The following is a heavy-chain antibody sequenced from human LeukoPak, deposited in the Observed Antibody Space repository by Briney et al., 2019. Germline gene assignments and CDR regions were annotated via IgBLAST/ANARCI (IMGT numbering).Heavy chain of an antibody. Sequence: GASVKVSCKASGGTFSSYAISWVRQAPGQGLEWMGRIIPILGIANYAQKFQGRVTITADKSTSTAYMELSSLRSEDTAVYYCARDNSGWHEDYWGQGTLVTVSS. CDR3: ARDNSGWHEDY. D-gene: IGHD6-19*01. CDR2: IIPILGIA. J-gene: IGHJ4*02. CDR1: GGTFSSYA. V-gene: IGHV1-69*04.